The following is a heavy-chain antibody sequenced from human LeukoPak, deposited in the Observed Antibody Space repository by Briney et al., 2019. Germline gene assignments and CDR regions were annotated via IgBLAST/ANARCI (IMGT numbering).Heavy chain of an antibody. Sequence: SQTLSPTCTVSGGSISSGSYYWSWIRQPAGKGLEWIGRIYTSGSTNYNPSLKSRVTISVDTSKNQFSPKLSSVTAADTAVYYCARRFDPWGQGTLVTVSS. CDR2: IYTSGST. J-gene: IGHJ5*02. V-gene: IGHV4-61*02. CDR3: ARRFDP. CDR1: GGSISSGSYY.